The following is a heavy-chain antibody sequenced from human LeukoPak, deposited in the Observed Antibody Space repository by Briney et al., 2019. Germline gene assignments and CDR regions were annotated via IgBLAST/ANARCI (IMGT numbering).Heavy chain of an antibody. V-gene: IGHV1-18*01. CDR1: GYTVISYG. CDR3: ARVRSSGYYSINDY. D-gene: IGHD3-22*01. J-gene: IGHJ4*02. CDR2: ISAYNGNT. Sequence: ASVNVSCKASGYTVISYGISWVRQAPGQGLEWMGWISAYNGNTNYAQKLQGRVTMTTDTSTSTAYMELRSLRSDDTAVYYCARVRSSGYYSINDYWGQGTLVTVSS.